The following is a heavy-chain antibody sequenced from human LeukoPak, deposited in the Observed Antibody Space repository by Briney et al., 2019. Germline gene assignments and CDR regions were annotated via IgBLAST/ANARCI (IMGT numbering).Heavy chain of an antibody. CDR2: IYYSGST. CDR3: ASSLSEEWLFNR. Sequence: SQTLSLTCTVSGGSISSGDYYWSWIRQPPGKGPEWIGYIYYSGSTYYNPSLKSRVTISVDTSKNQFSLKLSSVTAADTAVYYCASSLSEEWLFNRWGQGTLVTVSS. D-gene: IGHD3-3*01. CDR1: GGSISSGDYY. V-gene: IGHV4-30-4*01. J-gene: IGHJ4*02.